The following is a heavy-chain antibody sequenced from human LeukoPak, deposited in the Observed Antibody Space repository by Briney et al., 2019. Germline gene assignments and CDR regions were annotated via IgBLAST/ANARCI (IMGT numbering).Heavy chain of an antibody. CDR3: ARDYDGTGYQRF. V-gene: IGHV1-18*01. Sequence: ASVKVSCKASGYTFTSYGISWVRQAPGQGLEWMGWIIAYNGNTNYAQKLQGRVTMTTDTSTRTAYMELRSLTSDDTAVYYCARDYDGTGYQRFWGQGTPVTVSS. CDR1: GYTFTSYG. D-gene: IGHD3-22*01. CDR2: IIAYNGNT. J-gene: IGHJ4*02.